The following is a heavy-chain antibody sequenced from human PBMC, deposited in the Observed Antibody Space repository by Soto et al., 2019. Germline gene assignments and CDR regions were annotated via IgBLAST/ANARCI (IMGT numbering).Heavy chain of an antibody. CDR2: ISAYNGNT. Sequence: QVQLVQSGAEVKKPGASVKVSCKASGYTFTSYGISWVRQAPGQGLEWMGWISAYNGNTNYAQKLQGRVTMTTDTPTSTAYMALRRLRSDDTAVYYCARDEHYRLVAYGGWFDPWRQGTLVTVSS. V-gene: IGHV1-18*01. CDR3: ARDEHYRLVAYGGWFDP. D-gene: IGHD2-15*01. J-gene: IGHJ5*02. CDR1: GYTFTSYG.